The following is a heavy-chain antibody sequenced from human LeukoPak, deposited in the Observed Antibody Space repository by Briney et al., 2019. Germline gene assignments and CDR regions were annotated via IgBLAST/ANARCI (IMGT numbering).Heavy chain of an antibody. CDR3: ARDRASYYYGSGSPPPDY. J-gene: IGHJ4*02. V-gene: IGHV3-7*01. CDR2: IKQDGSEK. Sequence: PGGSLRLSCAASGFAFSSYAMSWVRQAPGKGLEWVANIKQDGSEKYYVDSVKGRFTISRDNAKNSLYLQMNSLRAEDTAVYYCARDRASYYYGSGSPPPDYWGQGTLVTVSS. D-gene: IGHD3-10*01. CDR1: GFAFSSYA.